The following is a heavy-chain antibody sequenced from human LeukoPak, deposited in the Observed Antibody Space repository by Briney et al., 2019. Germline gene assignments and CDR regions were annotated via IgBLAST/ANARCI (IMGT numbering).Heavy chain of an antibody. J-gene: IGHJ4*02. CDR3: AGQTGSGLFILP. CDR2: IYYTGNT. D-gene: IGHD3/OR15-3a*01. CDR1: GVSISSSYSY. Sequence: SETLSLTCTVSGVSISSSYSYWGWIRQPPGMGLEWIGSIYYTGNTYYNASLKSQVSISIDTSKNQFSLKLTSVTAADTAVYYCAGQTGSGLFILPGGQGTLVTVSS. V-gene: IGHV4-39*01.